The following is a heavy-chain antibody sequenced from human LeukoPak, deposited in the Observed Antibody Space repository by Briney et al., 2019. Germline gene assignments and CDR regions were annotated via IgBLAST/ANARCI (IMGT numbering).Heavy chain of an antibody. Sequence: PGGSPRLSCAASGFTFSNAWMSWVRQAPGKGLEWVGRIKSKTDGGTTDYAAPVKGRFTISRDDSKNTLYLQMNSLKTEDTAVYYCSVMVRGVIILSWGQGTLVTVSS. CDR1: GFTFSNAW. J-gene: IGHJ5*02. D-gene: IGHD3-10*01. V-gene: IGHV3-15*01. CDR2: IKSKTDGGTT. CDR3: SVMVRGVIILS.